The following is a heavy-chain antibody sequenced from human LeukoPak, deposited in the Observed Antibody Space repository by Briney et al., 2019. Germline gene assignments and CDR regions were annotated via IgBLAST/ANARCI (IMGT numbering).Heavy chain of an antibody. CDR2: ISGSGGST. CDR3: AKDAYYDSSGYSWYFDY. V-gene: IGHV3-23*01. J-gene: IGHJ4*02. D-gene: IGHD3-22*01. CDR1: GFTFSSYA. Sequence: GGSLRLSCAASGFTFSSYAMSWVRQAPGKGLEWVSAISGSGGSTYYADPVKGRFTISRDNSKNTLYLQMNSLRAEDTAVYYCAKDAYYDSSGYSWYFDYWGQGTLVTVSS.